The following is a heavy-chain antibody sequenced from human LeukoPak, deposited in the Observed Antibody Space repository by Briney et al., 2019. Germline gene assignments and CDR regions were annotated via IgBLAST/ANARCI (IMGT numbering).Heavy chain of an antibody. CDR3: ARDPVPATARHFDY. Sequence: GGSLRLSCAASGFSFSSYEMNWVRQAPGKGLEWVAVTSSDGNIKYYADSVKGRFTISRDNSKNTLYLQMNSLRGEDTGVYYCARDPVPATARHFDYWGQGTLVTVSS. J-gene: IGHJ4*02. CDR1: GFSFSSYE. CDR2: TSSDGNIK. V-gene: IGHV3-30-3*01. D-gene: IGHD1-1*01.